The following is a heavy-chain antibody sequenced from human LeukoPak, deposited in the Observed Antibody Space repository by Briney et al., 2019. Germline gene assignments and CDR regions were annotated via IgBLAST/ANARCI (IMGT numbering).Heavy chain of an antibody. CDR1: GYTFTGYY. CDR3: ARNFWFGDLAILDY. Sequence: GASVKVSCKASGYTFTGYYMHWVRQAPGQGLEWMGWINPNSGGTNYAQKFQGWVTMTRDTSISTAYMELSRLRSDDTAVYYCARNFWFGDLAILDYWGQGTLVTVSS. J-gene: IGHJ4*02. V-gene: IGHV1-2*04. CDR2: INPNSGGT. D-gene: IGHD3-10*01.